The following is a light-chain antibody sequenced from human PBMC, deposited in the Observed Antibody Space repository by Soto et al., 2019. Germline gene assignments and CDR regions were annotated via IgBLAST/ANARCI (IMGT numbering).Light chain of an antibody. CDR3: QQYMSSVT. J-gene: IGKJ1*01. CDR1: QSVDTTF. CDR2: GAS. V-gene: IGKV3-20*01. Sequence: EIVLTQSPGSLSLSPGQRATLSCRASQSVDTTFFAWYQKKPGQAPRLLIYGASKRATGITDRFSGSGSGTDFTLIISRLAPEDFAVYYCQQYMSSVTFGQGTKVEIK.